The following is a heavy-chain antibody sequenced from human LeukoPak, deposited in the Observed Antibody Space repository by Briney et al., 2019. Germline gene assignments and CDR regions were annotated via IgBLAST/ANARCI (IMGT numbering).Heavy chain of an antibody. CDR1: GGSISTYY. CDR2: IYYSGST. J-gene: IGHJ3*02. CDR3: ARSNGYNYRLDAFDI. Sequence: SETLSLTCTVSGGSISTYYWSWIRQPPGKGLEWIGYIYYSGSTNYNPSLKSRVTISVDTSKNQLSLKLSSVTAADTAVYYCARSNGYNYRLDAFDIWGQGTMVTVSS. D-gene: IGHD5-24*01. V-gene: IGHV4-59*01.